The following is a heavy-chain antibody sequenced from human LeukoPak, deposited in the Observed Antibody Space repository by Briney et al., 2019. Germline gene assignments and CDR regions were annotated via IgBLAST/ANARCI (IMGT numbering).Heavy chain of an antibody. V-gene: IGHV3-9*03. Sequence: GGSLRLSCAASGFTFVDYAMHWVRQAPGKGLEWVSGISWNSGRIGYVDSVKGRFTISRDNAKNSLYLQMNSLKPEDMAVYYCAKSTYYDFWSGYLDYWGQGTRVTVSS. CDR1: GFTFVDYA. D-gene: IGHD3-3*01. CDR3: AKSTYYDFWSGYLDY. J-gene: IGHJ4*02. CDR2: ISWNSGRI.